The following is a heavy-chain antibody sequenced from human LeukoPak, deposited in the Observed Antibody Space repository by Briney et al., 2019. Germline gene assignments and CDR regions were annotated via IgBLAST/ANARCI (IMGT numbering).Heavy chain of an antibody. D-gene: IGHD2-15*01. V-gene: IGHV4-30-4*01. Sequence: SETLFLTCTVSGGSISSGDYYWSWIRQPPGKGLEWIGYIYYSGSTYYNPSLKSRVTISVDTSKNQFSLKLSSVTAADTAVYYCARGSCSGGSCYVYYYYGMDVWAKGPRSPSP. J-gene: IGHJ6*02. CDR1: GGSISSGDYY. CDR3: ARGSCSGGSCYVYYYYGMDV. CDR2: IYYSGST.